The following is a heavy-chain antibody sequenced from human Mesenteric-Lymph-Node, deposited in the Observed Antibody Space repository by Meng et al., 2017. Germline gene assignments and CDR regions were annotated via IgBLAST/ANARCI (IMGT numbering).Heavy chain of an antibody. J-gene: IGHJ4*02. CDR3: ARHHHSPTFDY. V-gene: IGHV4-4*02. CDR2: IYHSGST. Sequence: QGHVQASGPGLVKPSETLSLPCAVSGGSISSINWWTWVRQPPGKGLEWIGEIYHSGSTNYNPSLKSRVSISVDTSKNQFSLKLSSVTAADTAVYYCARHHHSPTFDYWGQGTLVTVSS. D-gene: IGHD1-14*01. CDR1: GGSISSINW.